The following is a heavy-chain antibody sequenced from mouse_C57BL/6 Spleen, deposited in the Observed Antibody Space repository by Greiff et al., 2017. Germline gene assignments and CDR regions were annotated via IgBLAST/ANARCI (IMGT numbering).Heavy chain of an antibody. D-gene: IGHD1-1*01. Sequence: QVQLQQSGAELVMPGASVKLSCKASGYTFTSYWMHWVKQRPGQGLEWIGEIDPSDSYTNYNQKFKGKSTLTVDKASSTAYMQLSSLTSEDSAVYYCARSTVVATRDFDYWGQGTTRTVSS. CDR2: IDPSDSYT. J-gene: IGHJ2*01. CDR1: GYTFTSYW. V-gene: IGHV1-69*01. CDR3: ARSTVVATRDFDY.